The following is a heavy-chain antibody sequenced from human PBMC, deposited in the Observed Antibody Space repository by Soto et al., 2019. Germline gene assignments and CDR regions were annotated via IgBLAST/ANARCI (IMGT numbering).Heavy chain of an antibody. J-gene: IGHJ6*02. CDR3: VRNWRYYGGDYYYGMDA. Sequence: ITLKESGPTLVKPTQTLTLTCTFSGFSLNTGGVGVGWVRQPRGKAMEWLALIYWDDDERYRPSLRSRLNITKDTINNQVVLTMTNMAPEATATYYCVRNWRYYGGDYYYGMDAWGQGTTVTVSS. D-gene: IGHD3-10*01. CDR1: GFSLNTGGVG. CDR2: IYWDDDE. V-gene: IGHV2-5*02.